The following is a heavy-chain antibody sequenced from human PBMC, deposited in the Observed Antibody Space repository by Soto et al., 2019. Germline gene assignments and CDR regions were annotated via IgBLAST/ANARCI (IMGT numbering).Heavy chain of an antibody. D-gene: IGHD3-16*01. J-gene: IGHJ6*02. V-gene: IGHV3-30*18. CDR1: GFTFTSYG. Sequence: QVQLVESGGGVVQPGRSLRLSCAASGFTFTSYGMHWVRQAPGKGLEWVAVISYDGSNKYYVDSVKGRFTISRDNSKNTLYLQMNSLRAEDTAVYYCAKDRTSSPLGVSGVWGQGTMVIVSS. CDR3: AKDRTSSPLGVSGV. CDR2: ISYDGSNK.